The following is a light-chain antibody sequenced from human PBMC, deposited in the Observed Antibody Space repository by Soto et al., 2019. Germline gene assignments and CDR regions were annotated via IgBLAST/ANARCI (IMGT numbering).Light chain of an antibody. CDR2: TAS. J-gene: IGKJ1*01. V-gene: IGKV1-39*01. Sequence: DIQMTQSPSSLSASVGDRVTITCRASQNIKNYLSWYQQKPGKAPKLLIYTASSLQSGVPSRFSGSGFGTDFSLTIDSLQPEDVASYYCQHSYSTPWTFGRGTKVDIK. CDR1: QNIKNY. CDR3: QHSYSTPWT.